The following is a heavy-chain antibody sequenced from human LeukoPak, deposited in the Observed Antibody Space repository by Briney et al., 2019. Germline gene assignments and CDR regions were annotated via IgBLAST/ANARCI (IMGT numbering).Heavy chain of an antibody. Sequence: GGSLRLSCAASGFIFRSYWMGWVRQAPGKGLEWVSAISFSGGSTYYADSVKGRFTISRDNSKNTLYLQMNSLRVEDTAVYYCAKSQPAAISWFDPWGQGTLVTVSS. CDR2: ISFSGGST. D-gene: IGHD2-2*02. CDR3: AKSQPAAISWFDP. J-gene: IGHJ5*02. V-gene: IGHV3-23*01. CDR1: GFIFRSYW.